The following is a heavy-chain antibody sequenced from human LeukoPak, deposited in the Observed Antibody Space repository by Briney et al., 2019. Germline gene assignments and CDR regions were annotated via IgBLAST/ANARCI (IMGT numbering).Heavy chain of an antibody. CDR1: GGSISSSSYY. Sequence: SETLSLTCTVSGGSISSSSYYWGWIRQPPGKGLEWIGSIYYSGSTNYNPSLKSRVTISVDTSKNQFSLKLSSVTAADTAVYYCARAVSYDSSFAGFDPWGQGTLVTVSS. CDR2: IYYSGST. V-gene: IGHV4-39*07. D-gene: IGHD3-22*01. J-gene: IGHJ5*02. CDR3: ARAVSYDSSFAGFDP.